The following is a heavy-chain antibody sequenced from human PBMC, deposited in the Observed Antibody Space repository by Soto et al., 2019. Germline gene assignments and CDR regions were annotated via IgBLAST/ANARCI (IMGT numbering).Heavy chain of an antibody. CDR2: ISGSGSST. J-gene: IGHJ4*02. Sequence: EVQLLESGGGLVEPGGSRRLSCAASGFTFSSYTMSWVRQAPGKGLEWVSTISGSGSSTYSADSVKGRFTISRDNSKNTLSLQMNSRRVEETALYSCDKAWGIGYWGQGTLVTVSS. CDR3: DKAWGIGY. CDR1: GFTFSSYT. V-gene: IGHV3-23*01. D-gene: IGHD7-27*01.